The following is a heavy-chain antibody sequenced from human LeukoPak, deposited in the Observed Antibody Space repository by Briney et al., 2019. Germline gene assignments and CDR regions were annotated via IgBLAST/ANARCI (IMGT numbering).Heavy chain of an antibody. CDR3: ARVRSSGLTNWFDP. D-gene: IGHD6-19*01. Sequence: ASVKVSRKASGHTFTGYYMHWVRQAPGQGLEWMGWINPNSGGTNYAQKFQGRVTMTRDTSISTAYMELSRLRSDDTAVYYCARVRSSGLTNWFDPWGQGTLVTVSS. J-gene: IGHJ5*02. CDR1: GHTFTGYY. CDR2: INPNSGGT. V-gene: IGHV1-2*02.